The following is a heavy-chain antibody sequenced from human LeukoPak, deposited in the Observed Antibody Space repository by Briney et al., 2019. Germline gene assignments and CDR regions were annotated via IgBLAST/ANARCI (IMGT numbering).Heavy chain of an antibody. J-gene: IGHJ3*02. Sequence: SGPTLVKPTQTLTLTFTFSGFSLSTSGVGVGWIRQPPGKALEWLALIYWNDDKRYIPSLKSRLTIPKDTSKPQLVLTMTNMDPVDTATYYCAHSGTVTTPHDAFDIWGQGTMVTVSS. CDR1: GFSLSTSGVG. V-gene: IGHV2-5*01. D-gene: IGHD4-17*01. CDR2: IYWNDDK. CDR3: AHSGTVTTPHDAFDI.